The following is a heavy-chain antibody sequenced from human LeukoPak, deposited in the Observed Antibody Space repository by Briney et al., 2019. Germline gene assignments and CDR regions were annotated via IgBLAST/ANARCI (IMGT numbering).Heavy chain of an antibody. Sequence: GASVKVSCKASGGTFSSYGISWVRHAPGQGLEWMGGIIPIFGTANYAQKFQGRVTITADESTSTAYMELSSLRSEDTAVYYCARGPFIGAFDIWGQGTMVTVSS. CDR3: ARGPFIGAFDI. J-gene: IGHJ3*02. CDR2: IIPIFGTA. D-gene: IGHD2-15*01. CDR1: GGTFSSYG. V-gene: IGHV1-69*01.